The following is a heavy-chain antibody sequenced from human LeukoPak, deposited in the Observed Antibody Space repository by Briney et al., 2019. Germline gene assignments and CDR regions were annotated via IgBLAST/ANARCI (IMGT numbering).Heavy chain of an antibody. CDR3: AKDISSFGYYYGSGSPFDY. V-gene: IGHV3-48*04. J-gene: IGHJ4*02. CDR1: GFTFSSYS. CDR2: ISSSSSTI. Sequence: GGSLRLSCAASGFTFSSYSMNWVRQAPGKGLEWVSFISSSSSTIYYADSVKGRFTISRDNAKNSLYLQMNSLRAEDTALYYCAKDISSFGYYYGSGSPFDYWGQGTLVTVSS. D-gene: IGHD3-10*01.